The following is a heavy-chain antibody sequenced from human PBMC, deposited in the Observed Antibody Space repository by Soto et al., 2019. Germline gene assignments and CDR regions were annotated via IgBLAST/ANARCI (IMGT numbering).Heavy chain of an antibody. D-gene: IGHD4-17*01. CDR3: AKSPVEYGTFDY. Sequence: EVQVLESGGGLIQPGGTLRLSCADSNFIFSSYGMSWVRHAPGKGLEWVSGISGSGGSTWYADSVKGRFTISRDNSKKTLYLQMRSLRVDDTAAYYCAKSPVEYGTFDYWGQGTLVTVSS. J-gene: IGHJ4*02. CDR1: NFIFSSYG. V-gene: IGHV3-23*01. CDR2: ISGSGGST.